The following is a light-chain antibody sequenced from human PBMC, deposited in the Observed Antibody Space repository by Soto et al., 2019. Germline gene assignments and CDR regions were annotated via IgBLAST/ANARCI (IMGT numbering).Light chain of an antibody. CDR3: QQYQSLPFT. CDR1: QSVSSY. Sequence: EIVLTQSPATLSLSPGERATLSCRASQSVSSYLAWYQQKPGQATRLLMYEASNSSTGIPARLSGGGSGTDFTLTVSSLQAEDVAVYYCQQYQSLPFTFGPGTKVH. J-gene: IGKJ3*01. V-gene: IGKV3-11*01. CDR2: EAS.